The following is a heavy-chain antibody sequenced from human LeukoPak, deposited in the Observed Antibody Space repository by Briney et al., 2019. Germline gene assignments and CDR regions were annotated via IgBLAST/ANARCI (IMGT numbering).Heavy chain of an antibody. J-gene: IGHJ4*02. CDR3: ARGGMIGTYFDY. D-gene: IGHD3-22*01. CDR1: GGSISSYY. V-gene: IGHV4-59*01. Sequence: PSETLSLTCTVSGGSISSYYWSWIRQPPGKGLEWIGYIYYSGSTNYNPSLKSRVTISVDTSKNQFSLKLSSVNAADTAVYYCARGGMIGTYFDYWGQGTLVTVSS. CDR2: IYYSGST.